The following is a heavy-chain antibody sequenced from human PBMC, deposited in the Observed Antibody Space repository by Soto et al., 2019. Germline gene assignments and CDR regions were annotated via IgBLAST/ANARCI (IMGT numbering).Heavy chain of an antibody. CDR1: GYTFTSYY. CDR3: AGAGDYYDSSGYYPSAFDI. J-gene: IGHJ3*02. D-gene: IGHD3-22*01. V-gene: IGHV1-46*01. Sequence: ASVKVSCKASGYTFTSYYMHWVRQAPGQGLEWMGIINPSGGSTSYAQKFQGRVTMTRHTSTSTVYMELSSLRSEDTAVYYCAGAGDYYDSSGYYPSAFDIWGQGTMVTVSS. CDR2: INPSGGST.